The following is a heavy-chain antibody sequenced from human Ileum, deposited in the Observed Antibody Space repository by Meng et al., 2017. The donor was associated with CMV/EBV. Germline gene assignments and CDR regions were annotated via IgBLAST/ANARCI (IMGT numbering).Heavy chain of an antibody. V-gene: IGHV1-46*01. Sequence: KASGFPFSAYYIHWVRQAPGQGLEWVGLINPSGDRTWYTQKFQGRVTMTRDTSTSAAYMELSSLRSDDTAVYYCARDNSYSNSWWFDPWGQGTLVTVSS. D-gene: IGHD6-13*01. CDR3: ARDNSYSNSWWFDP. CDR2: INPSGDRT. CDR1: GFPFSAYY. J-gene: IGHJ5*02.